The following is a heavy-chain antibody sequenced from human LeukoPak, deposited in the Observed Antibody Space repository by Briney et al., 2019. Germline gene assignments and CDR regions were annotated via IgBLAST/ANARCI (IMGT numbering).Heavy chain of an antibody. D-gene: IGHD4-11*01. V-gene: IGHV4-59*12. CDR3: ARGDYTGSFDY. Sequence: PSETLSLTCTVSGGSISSYYWSWIRQPPGKGLEWIGYIYYSGSINYNPSLKSRVTISVDTSKNQFSLKLSSVTAADTAVYYCARGDYTGSFDYWGQGTLVTVSS. J-gene: IGHJ4*02. CDR1: GGSISSYY. CDR2: IYYSGSI.